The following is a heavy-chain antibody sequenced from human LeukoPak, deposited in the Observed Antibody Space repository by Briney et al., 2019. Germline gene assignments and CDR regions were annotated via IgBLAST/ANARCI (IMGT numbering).Heavy chain of an antibody. V-gene: IGHV4-59*08. CDR2: IYYSGST. D-gene: IGHD4-23*01. CDR1: NGSINNYY. Sequence: PSETLSLTCTVSNGSINNYYWSWIRQTTGKGLEWIGFIYYSGSTNYNPSLKSRVTMSVDTSKNQFSLKLSSVTASDTAVYFCARRAAVYCGNDFDYWGQGTLVTVSS. J-gene: IGHJ4*02. CDR3: ARRAAVYCGNDFDY.